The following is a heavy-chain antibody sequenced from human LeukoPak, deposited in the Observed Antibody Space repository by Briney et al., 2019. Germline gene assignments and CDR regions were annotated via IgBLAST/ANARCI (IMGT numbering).Heavy chain of an antibody. V-gene: IGHV4-59*01. J-gene: IGHJ4*02. CDR2: IYYSGST. Sequence: PSETLSLTCTVSGGSISSYYWSWIRQPPGKGLEWIGYIYYSGSTNYNPSLKSRVTISVDTSKNQFSLKLSSVTAADTAVYYCARGRIAAAGTPSLFDYWGQGTLVTVSS. CDR3: ARGRIAAAGTPSLFDY. D-gene: IGHD6-13*01. CDR1: GGSISSYY.